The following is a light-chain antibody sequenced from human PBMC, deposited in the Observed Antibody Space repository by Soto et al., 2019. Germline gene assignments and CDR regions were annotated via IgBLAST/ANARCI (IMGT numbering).Light chain of an antibody. CDR2: DVS. J-gene: IGLJ1*01. CDR3: SSYTSTSTGV. V-gene: IGLV2-14*01. Sequence: QSVLTQPASVSGSPGQSITISFTGASSDVGAYDYVSWYQQHPGKAPKLTIFDVSNRPSGVSNRFSGSKSGNTASLTITGLQAEDEADYYCSSYTSTSTGVFGTGTKVTVL. CDR1: SSDVGAYDY.